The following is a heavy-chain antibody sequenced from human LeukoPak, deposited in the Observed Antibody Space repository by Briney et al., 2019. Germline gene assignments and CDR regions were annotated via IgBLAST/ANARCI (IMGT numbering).Heavy chain of an antibody. CDR1: GGSISSGGYY. D-gene: IGHD1-26*01. J-gene: IGHJ5*02. CDR3: ARDQSTVGATLEGWFDP. CDR2: IYYSGST. Sequence: PSQTLSLTCTVSGGSISSGGYYWSWIRQPPGKGLEWIGYIYYSGSTNYNPSLKSRVTISVDTSKNQFSLKLSSVTAADTAVYYCARDQSTVGATLEGWFDPWGQGTLVTVSS. V-gene: IGHV4-61*08.